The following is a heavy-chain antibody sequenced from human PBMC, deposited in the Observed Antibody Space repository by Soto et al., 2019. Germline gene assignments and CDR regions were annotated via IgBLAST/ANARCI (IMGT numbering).Heavy chain of an antibody. Sequence: QVQLVQSGAEVKKPGSSVKVSCKASGGTFSSYTISWVRQAPGQGLEWMVRIIPILGIANYAQKFQGRVTITADKSTSTAYMELSSLRSEDTAVYYCARGIVLIVYAMDYWGQGTLVTVSS. CDR3: ARGIVLIVYAMDY. J-gene: IGHJ4*02. D-gene: IGHD2-8*01. V-gene: IGHV1-69*02. CDR2: IIPILGIA. CDR1: GGTFSSYT.